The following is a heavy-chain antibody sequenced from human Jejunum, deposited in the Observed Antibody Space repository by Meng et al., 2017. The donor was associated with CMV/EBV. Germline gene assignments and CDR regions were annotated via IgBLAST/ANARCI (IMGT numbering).Heavy chain of an antibody. V-gene: IGHV3-30*02. Sequence: GFTFSTYGIHWVRLAPGRGLEWVAFIRYDANNGCYADSVKGRFTISRDNSRSTLFLQMNSLGVEDTAVYYCAKDLGASGWFETFDSWGQGTLVTVSS. CDR1: GFTFSTYG. CDR3: AKDLGASGWFETFDS. D-gene: IGHD6-19*01. CDR2: IRYDANNG. J-gene: IGHJ4*02.